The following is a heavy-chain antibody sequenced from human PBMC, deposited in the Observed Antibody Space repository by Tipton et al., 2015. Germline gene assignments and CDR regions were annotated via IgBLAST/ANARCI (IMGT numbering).Heavy chain of an antibody. V-gene: IGHV1-18*01. D-gene: IGHD4-17*01. CDR3: ARDLSREVLKVGELPSEY. CDR1: GYTFTSYG. Sequence: QLVQSGGEVKKPGASVKISCETSGYTFTSYGITWVRHAPGQVLEWMGWITAYNGHTNYAQKFQGRVTMTTDTSTSTAYMELTSLKADDTAVYYCARDLSREVLKVGELPSEYLGKGSLVTVSS. J-gene: IGHJ4*02. CDR2: ITAYNGHT.